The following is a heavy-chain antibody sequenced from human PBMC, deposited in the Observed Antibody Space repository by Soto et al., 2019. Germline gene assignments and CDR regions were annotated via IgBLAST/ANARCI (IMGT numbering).Heavy chain of an antibody. CDR2: IYPGDSDT. CDR3: ARFKYCSGGSCYSWYYYYGMDV. CDR1: GYSFTSYW. J-gene: IGHJ6*02. D-gene: IGHD2-15*01. Sequence: GESLKISCKGSGYSFTSYWIGWVRQMPGKGLEWMGIIYPGDSDTRYSPSFQGQVTISADKSISTAYLQWSSLKASDTAMYYCARFKYCSGGSCYSWYYYYGMDVWGQGTTVTV. V-gene: IGHV5-51*01.